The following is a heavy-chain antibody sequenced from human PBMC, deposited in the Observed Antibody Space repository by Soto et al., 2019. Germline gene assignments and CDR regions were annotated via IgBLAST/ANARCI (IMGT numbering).Heavy chain of an antibody. CDR3: ARAGFGRGVIITGPQDY. Sequence: GGAPRLSFAASGITFRSYGLPLGPQAPGKGLEWVAVIWYDGSNKYYADSVKGRFTISRDNSKNTLYLQMNSLRAEDTAVYYCARAGFGRGVIITGPQDYWGQGTLVTVSS. CDR2: IWYDGSNK. J-gene: IGHJ4*02. D-gene: IGHD3-10*01. CDR1: GITFRSYG. V-gene: IGHV3-33*08.